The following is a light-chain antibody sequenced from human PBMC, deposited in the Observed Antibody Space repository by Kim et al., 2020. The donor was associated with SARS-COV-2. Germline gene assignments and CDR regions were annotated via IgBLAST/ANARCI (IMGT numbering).Light chain of an antibody. CDR2: QAS. CDR1: QIINTY. V-gene: IGKV1-5*03. CDR3: QHYIRFPYT. J-gene: IGKJ2*01. Sequence: SSSVGDIVTLTCRASQIINTYLAWDQQKPGKAPDLLIYQASSLQIGVPSRFSGSGSGTEFTLTINSLQPDDFATYYCQHYIRFPYTFGQGTKLEI.